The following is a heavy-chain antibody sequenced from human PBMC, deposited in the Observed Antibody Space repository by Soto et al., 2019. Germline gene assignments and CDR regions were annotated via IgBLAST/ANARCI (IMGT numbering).Heavy chain of an antibody. D-gene: IGHD3-16*01. CDR1: GFTFSSYA. CDR3: AWREAMEYDYIWGSYLGDY. Sequence: GGSLRLSCAASGFTFSSYAMSWVRQAPGKGLEWVSAISGSGGSTYYADSVKGRFTISRDNSKNTLYLQMNSLRAEDTAVYYCAWREAMEYDYIWGSYLGDYWGQGTLVTVSS. V-gene: IGHV3-23*01. J-gene: IGHJ4*02. CDR2: ISGSGGST.